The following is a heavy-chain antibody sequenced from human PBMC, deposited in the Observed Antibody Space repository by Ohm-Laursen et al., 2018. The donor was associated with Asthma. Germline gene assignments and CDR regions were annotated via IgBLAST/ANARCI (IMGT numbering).Heavy chain of an antibody. CDR3: AKTNGTKSSSWPYYYYGMDV. D-gene: IGHD6-13*01. V-gene: IGHV3-48*02. CDR1: GFTFSSYS. Sequence: GSLRLSCAASGFTFSSYSMNWVRQAPGKGLEWVSYISSSSSTIYYADSVKGRFTISRDNAKNSLYLQMNSLRDEDTAVYYCAKTNGTKSSSWPYYYYGMDVWGQGTTVTVSS. CDR2: ISSSSSTI. J-gene: IGHJ6*02.